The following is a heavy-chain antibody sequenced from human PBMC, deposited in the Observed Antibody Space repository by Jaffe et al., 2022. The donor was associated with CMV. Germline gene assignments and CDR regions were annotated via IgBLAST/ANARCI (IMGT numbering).Heavy chain of an antibody. D-gene: IGHD3-16*01. V-gene: IGHV3-33*08. CDR1: AFTFSNHA. CDR2: IWFDGTNK. Sequence: QVQLVESGGGVVQPGTSLRLSCVGSAFTFSNHAMHWVRQAPGQGLEWVGLIWFDGTNKYYVDSVKGRFTISRDNSQNTLYLQMNSLRAEDTAVYYCARGGSRDGPIFYQYPLYYMDVWGTGTTVTV. CDR3: ARGGSRDGPIFYQYPLYYMDV. J-gene: IGHJ6*03.